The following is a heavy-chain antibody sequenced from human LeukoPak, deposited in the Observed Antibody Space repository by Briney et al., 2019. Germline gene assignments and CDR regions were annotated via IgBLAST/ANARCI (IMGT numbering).Heavy chain of an antibody. D-gene: IGHD5-12*01. Sequence: PGGSLRLSCAASGFTFSSYSMNWVRQAPGKGLEWVSSISSSSSYIHYADSVKGRFTISRDNAKNSLYLQMNSLRAEDTAVYYCARDPQWLGVFDYWAREPWSPSPQ. CDR3: ARDPQWLGVFDY. CDR2: ISSSSSYI. J-gene: IGHJ4*02. CDR1: GFTFSSYS. V-gene: IGHV3-21*01.